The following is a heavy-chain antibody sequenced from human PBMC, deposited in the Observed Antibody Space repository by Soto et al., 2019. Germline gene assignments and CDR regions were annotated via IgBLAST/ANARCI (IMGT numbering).Heavy chain of an antibody. D-gene: IGHD6-25*01. CDR1: GYTFTSYG. CDR2: ISAFNGDT. CDR3: TREAGWQRMVPYD. V-gene: IGHV1-18*04. J-gene: IGHJ4*02. Sequence: QVQLMQSGSEVKKPGASVNVSCKAFGYTFTSYGFSWVRQVPGQGLEWLGWISAFNGDTQYAQTMKGRLTVTTDTSMTTVHMQLRSLTPADTPVYYCTREAGWQRMVPYDWGQGTLFSVS.